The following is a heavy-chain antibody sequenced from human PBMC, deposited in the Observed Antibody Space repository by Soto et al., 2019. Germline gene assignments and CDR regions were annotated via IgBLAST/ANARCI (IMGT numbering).Heavy chain of an antibody. Sequence: SETLSLTCAVYGGSFSGYYWSWIRQPPGKGLEWIGEINHSGSTNYNPSLKSRVTISVDTSKNQFSLKLSSVTAADTATYYCARHAAVTGTDMYYYYGMDVWGQGTTVTVSS. CDR3: ARHAAVTGTDMYYYYGMDV. CDR2: INHSGST. CDR1: GGSFSGYY. J-gene: IGHJ6*02. V-gene: IGHV4-34*01. D-gene: IGHD6-19*01.